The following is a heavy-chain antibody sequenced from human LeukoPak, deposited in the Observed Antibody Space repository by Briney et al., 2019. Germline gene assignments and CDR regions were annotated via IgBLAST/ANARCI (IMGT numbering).Heavy chain of an antibody. CDR1: GFTFSSYA. J-gene: IGHJ5*02. CDR2: ISGSGDNT. D-gene: IGHD2-2*01. Sequence: GGSLRLSCAASGFTFSSYAMSWVRQVPGKGLEWVSVISGSGDNTYYADSVKGRFTISRDNSKNTLYLQMNSLRAEDTAVYYCAKVIVVVPDNWFDPWGQGTLVTVSS. CDR3: AKVIVVVPDNWFDP. V-gene: IGHV3-23*01.